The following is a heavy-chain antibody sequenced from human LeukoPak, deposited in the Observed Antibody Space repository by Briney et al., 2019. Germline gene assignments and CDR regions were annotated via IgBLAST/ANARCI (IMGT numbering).Heavy chain of an antibody. Sequence: SVKVSCKASGGTFSSYAISWVRQAPGQGLEWMGRIIPILGIANYAQKFQGRVTITADKSTSTAYMELSSLRSEDTAVYYCARSNCSGGSCYVGWFDPWGQGTLVTVSS. V-gene: IGHV1-69*04. D-gene: IGHD2-15*01. CDR2: IIPILGIA. CDR1: GGTFSSYA. J-gene: IGHJ5*02. CDR3: ARSNCSGGSCYVGWFDP.